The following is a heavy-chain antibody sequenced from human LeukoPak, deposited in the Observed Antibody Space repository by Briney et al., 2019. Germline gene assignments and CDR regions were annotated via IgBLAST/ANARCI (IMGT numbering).Heavy chain of an antibody. CDR2: INREGNEK. CDR3: ARVGTWELQRVFDF. J-gene: IGHJ4*02. CDR1: GFAFSDYW. V-gene: IGHV3-7*01. D-gene: IGHD1-26*01. Sequence: GGSLRLSCATFGFAFSDYWMTWVRQVPGKGLEWVANINREGNEKYYVDSVKGRFTISRDNAKNSVDLQMDSLRVEDTAVYYCARVGTWELQRVFDFWGRGTLLPVSS.